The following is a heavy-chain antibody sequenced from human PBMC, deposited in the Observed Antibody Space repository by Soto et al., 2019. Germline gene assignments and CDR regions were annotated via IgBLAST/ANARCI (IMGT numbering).Heavy chain of an antibody. CDR3: ARALGGAAAG. CDR1: GFTFSNYW. J-gene: IGHJ4*02. CDR2: IKEDGTTN. Sequence: EVQLVESGGGLVQPGGSLRLSCAASGFTFSNYWMHWVRQAPGKGLEWVANIKEDGTTNYYVDSVKGRFTISRDNTKNSLYLKMSSLRADDTAVYYCARALGGAAAGWGQGTLVTVSS. V-gene: IGHV3-7*01. D-gene: IGHD3-16*01.